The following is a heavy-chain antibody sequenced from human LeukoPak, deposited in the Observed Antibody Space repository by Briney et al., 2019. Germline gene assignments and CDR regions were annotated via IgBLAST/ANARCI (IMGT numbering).Heavy chain of an antibody. Sequence: SETLSLTCTVSGGSISSGDYYWSWIRQPPGKGLEWIGYIYYSGSTNYNPSLKSRVTISVDTSKNQFSLKLSSVTAADTAVYYCARAPITMVRGVIPFDYWGQGTLVTVSS. CDR2: IYYSGST. CDR1: GGSISSGDYY. J-gene: IGHJ4*02. D-gene: IGHD3-10*01. CDR3: ARAPITMVRGVIPFDY. V-gene: IGHV4-61*08.